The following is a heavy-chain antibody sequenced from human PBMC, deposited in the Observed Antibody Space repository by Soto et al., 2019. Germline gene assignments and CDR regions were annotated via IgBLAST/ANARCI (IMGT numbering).Heavy chain of an antibody. CDR3: AADYCTNGVCPFDD. D-gene: IGHD2-8*01. CDR2: IIPIFGTA. CDR1: GVTFSSYA. J-gene: IGHJ4*02. V-gene: IGHV1-69*13. Sequence: SVKFSCTSSGVTFSSYAISWVRQAPGQGLEWMGGIIPIFGTANYAQKFQGRVTITADESTSTAYMELSSLRSEDTAVYYCAADYCTNGVCPFDDWRQGKLVT.